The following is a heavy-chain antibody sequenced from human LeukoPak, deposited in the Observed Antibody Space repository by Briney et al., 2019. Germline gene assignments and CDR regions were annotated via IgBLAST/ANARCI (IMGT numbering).Heavy chain of an antibody. J-gene: IGHJ2*01. CDR3: ARRSSKRFNWYFDL. CDR1: GRSFSGYY. Sequence: PSETLSLTCAVYGRSFSGYYWSWIRQPPGQGLEWIGEINHSGSTNYNPSLKSRVTISVDTSKNQFSLKLSSVTAADTAVYYCARRSSKRFNWYFDLWGRGTLVTVSS. V-gene: IGHV4-34*01. CDR2: INHSGST. D-gene: IGHD5-24*01.